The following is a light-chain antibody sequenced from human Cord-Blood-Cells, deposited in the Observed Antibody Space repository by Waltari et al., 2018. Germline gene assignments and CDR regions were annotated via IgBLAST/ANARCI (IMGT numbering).Light chain of an antibody. CDR3: QXXGXSPPT. V-gene: IGKV3-20*01. J-gene: IGKJ1*01. CDR2: GAS. Sequence: EIVLTQSPGTLSLSPGERATLSCRASQSVSSSYLAWYQQXPGQAPRLLIYGASSRATGXXDRFXGSGSGXDFTLTISRLEPEDFAVYXCQXXGXSPPTXGXGTKVEXK. CDR1: QSVSSSY.